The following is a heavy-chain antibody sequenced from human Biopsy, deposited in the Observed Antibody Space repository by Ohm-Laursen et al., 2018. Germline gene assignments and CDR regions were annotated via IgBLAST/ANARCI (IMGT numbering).Heavy chain of an antibody. Sequence: GSLRLSCAASGFIFSTYTMNWVRQAPGKGLEWVSTISANGVTTFYADSVKGRFTISRDGSSDTLYLQMHSLRADDTALYYCAKGGYCSATSCNMDVDYWGQGALVTVSS. V-gene: IGHV3-23*01. D-gene: IGHD2-2*02. CDR2: ISANGVTT. CDR1: GFIFSTYT. CDR3: AKGGYCSATSCNMDVDY. J-gene: IGHJ4*02.